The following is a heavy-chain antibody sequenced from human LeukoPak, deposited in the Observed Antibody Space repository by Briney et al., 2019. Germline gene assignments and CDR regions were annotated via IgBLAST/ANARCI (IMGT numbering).Heavy chain of an antibody. J-gene: IGHJ6*03. CDR2: IYSGGST. CDR3: ARDTWAYYMDV. CDR1: GFTVSNSY. Sequence: GGSLRLSCAASGFTVSNSYMSWVRQAPGKGLEWVSVIYSGGSTYYADSVKGRFTISRDNSKNTLYLQMNSLRAEDTAVYYCARDTWAYYMDVWGKGTTVTISS. V-gene: IGHV3-53*01. D-gene: IGHD2/OR15-2a*01.